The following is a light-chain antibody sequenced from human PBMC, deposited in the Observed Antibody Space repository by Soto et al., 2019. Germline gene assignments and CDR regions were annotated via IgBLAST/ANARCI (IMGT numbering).Light chain of an antibody. CDR3: SSYTSSSTYV. V-gene: IGLV2-14*01. J-gene: IGLJ7*01. CDR1: SSDVGGYNY. CDR2: EVS. Sequence: QSVLTQPASVSGFPGQSITISCTGTSSDVGGYNYVSWYQRHPGKAPKLMIYEVSNRPSGVSNRFSGSKSGNTASLTISGLQAEDEADYYCSSYTSSSTYVFGLGTQLTVL.